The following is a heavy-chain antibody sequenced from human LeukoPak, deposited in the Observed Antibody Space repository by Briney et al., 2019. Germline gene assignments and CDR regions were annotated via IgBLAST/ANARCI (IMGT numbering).Heavy chain of an antibody. J-gene: IGHJ6*03. D-gene: IGHD6-6*01. V-gene: IGHV1-2*02. CDR3: ARSIAARPGGYYYYYMDV. Sequence: ASVKVSCKASGYTFTGYYMHGVRQAPGQGREGMGWINPNSGGTNYAQKFQGRVTMTRDTSISTAYMELSRLRSDDTAVYYCARSIAARPGGYYYYYMDVWGKGTTVTVSS. CDR2: INPNSGGT. CDR1: GYTFTGYY.